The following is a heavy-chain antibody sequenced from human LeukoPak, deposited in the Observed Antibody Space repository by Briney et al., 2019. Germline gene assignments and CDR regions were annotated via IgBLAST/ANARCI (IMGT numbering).Heavy chain of an antibody. Sequence: ASVKVSCKASGYTFTSYDINWVRQATGQGLEWMGWMNPNSGNTGYAQKFQGRVTMTRNTSISTAYMELSSLRSEDTAVYYCARGPPPLWFGELLSRGGDSRGPYDYWGQGTLVTVSS. J-gene: IGHJ4*02. V-gene: IGHV1-8*01. D-gene: IGHD3-10*01. CDR2: MNPNSGNT. CDR1: GYTFTSYD. CDR3: ARGPPPLWFGELLSRGGDSRGPYDY.